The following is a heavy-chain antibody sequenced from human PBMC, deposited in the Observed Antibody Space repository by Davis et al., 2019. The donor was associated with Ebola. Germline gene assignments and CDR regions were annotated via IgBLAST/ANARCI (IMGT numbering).Heavy chain of an antibody. V-gene: IGHV4-59*01. CDR2: FYYSGST. CDR1: GGSISSYY. CDR3: ARVHEYTDYFHFDP. D-gene: IGHD2/OR15-2a*01. Sequence: MPSETLSLTCTVSGGSISSYYWSWIRQPPGKGLEWIGYFYYSGSTNYNPSLRNRVTISVDSSKNLFSLILTSVTAADTAVYYCARVHEYTDYFHFDPWGQGILVTVSS. J-gene: IGHJ5*02.